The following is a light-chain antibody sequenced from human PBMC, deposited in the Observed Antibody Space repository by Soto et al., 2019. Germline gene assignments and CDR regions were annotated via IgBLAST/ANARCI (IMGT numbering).Light chain of an antibody. J-gene: IGKJ3*01. Sequence: DIQMTQSPSSLSASVGERVTITCQASQDISNYLNWYQQKPGKAPKLLIYDASNLETGVPSRFSGSGSQTDFTFTISSLQPEDIATYYCQQYDNLPLTFGPGTKVDIK. CDR1: QDISNY. CDR2: DAS. CDR3: QQYDNLPLT. V-gene: IGKV1-33*01.